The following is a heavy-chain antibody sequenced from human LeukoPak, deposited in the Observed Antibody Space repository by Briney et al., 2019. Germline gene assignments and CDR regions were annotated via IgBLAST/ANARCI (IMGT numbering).Heavy chain of an antibody. V-gene: IGHV4-59*01. D-gene: IGHD6-6*01. CDR3: ARDGDSSSFFDY. CDR1: GGSISSYY. CDR2: IYYSGST. Sequence: PSETLSLTCTVSGGSISSYYWRWIRQPPGKGLEWIGYIYYSGSTNYNPSLKSRVTISVDTSKNQFSLKLSSVTAADTAVYYCARDGDSSSFFDYWGQGTLVTVSS. J-gene: IGHJ4*02.